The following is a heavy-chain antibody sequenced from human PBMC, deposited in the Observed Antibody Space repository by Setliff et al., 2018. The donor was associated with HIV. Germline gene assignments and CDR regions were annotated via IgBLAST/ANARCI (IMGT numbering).Heavy chain of an antibody. CDR3: ATVRIVGATEFDY. Sequence: GASVKVSCKPSGFTFTGYYLHWVRQAPGEGLEWVGRVDPEDGETRYAMKFQGSVAISADTSTDTTYLSLTSLRSQDTAVYYCATVRIVGATEFDYWGQGTVVTVSS. J-gene: IGHJ4*02. CDR1: GFTFTGYY. V-gene: IGHV1-69-2*01. CDR2: VDPEDGET. D-gene: IGHD1-26*01.